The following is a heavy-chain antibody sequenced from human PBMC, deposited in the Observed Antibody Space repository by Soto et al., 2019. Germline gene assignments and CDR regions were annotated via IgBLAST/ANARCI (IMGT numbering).Heavy chain of an antibody. V-gene: IGHV3-30-3*02. CDR1: GFTFSSYA. D-gene: IGHD2-21*02. J-gene: IGHJ4*02. CDR2: ISYDGSNK. CDR3: AKDQADVTLFDY. Sequence: GSLRLSCAASGFTFSSYAMHWVRQAPGKGLEWVAVISYDGSNKYYAHSVKGRFTISRDNSKNTMYLQMNSLRAEDTAVYYCAKDQADVTLFDYWGQGTLVTVSS.